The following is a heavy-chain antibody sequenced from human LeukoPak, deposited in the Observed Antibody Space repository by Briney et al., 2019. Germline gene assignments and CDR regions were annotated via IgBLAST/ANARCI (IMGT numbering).Heavy chain of an antibody. Sequence: GGSLRLSCAASGFTFSSYSINWVRQAPGKGLEWVSSISSSSSYIYYADSVKGRFTISRDNAENSLYLQTNSLRAEDTAVYYCAKLPGRAAGQDYWGRGTLVTVSS. CDR3: AKLPGRAAGQDY. V-gene: IGHV3-21*01. D-gene: IGHD4-23*01. J-gene: IGHJ4*02. CDR1: GFTFSSYS. CDR2: ISSSSSYI.